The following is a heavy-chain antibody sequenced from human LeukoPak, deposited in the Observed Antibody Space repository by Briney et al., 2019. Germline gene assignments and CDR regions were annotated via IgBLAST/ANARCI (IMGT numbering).Heavy chain of an antibody. CDR1: GDSVSSNTGI. J-gene: IGHJ3*02. CDR2: TYYRSKWFI. V-gene: IGHV6-1*01. CDR3: ARDKVLNGFDI. D-gene: IGHD2-8*02. Sequence: SQTLSLTCAISGDSVSSNTGILNWVRQSPSRGLEWLGRTYYRSKWFIDYALSVKGRMTINPDTSKNQFSLQLNSVTPEDTAVYYCARDKVLNGFDIWGQGTMVTVSS.